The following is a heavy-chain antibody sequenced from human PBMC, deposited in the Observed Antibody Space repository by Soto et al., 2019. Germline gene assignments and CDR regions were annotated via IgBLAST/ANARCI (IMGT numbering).Heavy chain of an antibody. CDR1: GFTFSSYA. J-gene: IGHJ6*02. D-gene: IGHD3-10*01. Sequence: GGSLRLSCAASGFTFSSYAMSWVRQAPGKGLEWVSAISGSGGSTYYADSVKGRFTISRDNSKNTWYLQMNSLRAEDTAVYYCATSPMIDYYGSGSYYNAPYYYYYGMDVWGQGTTVTVSS. CDR2: ISGSGGST. V-gene: IGHV3-23*01. CDR3: ATSPMIDYYGSGSYYNAPYYYYYGMDV.